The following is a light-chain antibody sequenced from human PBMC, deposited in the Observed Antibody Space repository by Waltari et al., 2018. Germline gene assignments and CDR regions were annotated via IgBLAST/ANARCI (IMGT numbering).Light chain of an antibody. V-gene: IGKV3-15*01. Sequence: EIVMTQSPATLSVSPGARATLSCRARQSVSSNLAWYQQKPGQAPRLLIYGASTRATGIPARFSGSGSGTEFTLTISSLQSEDFAVYYCQQYNNWPPWTFGQGTKLEIK. CDR1: QSVSSN. CDR2: GAS. CDR3: QQYNNWPPWT. J-gene: IGKJ2*02.